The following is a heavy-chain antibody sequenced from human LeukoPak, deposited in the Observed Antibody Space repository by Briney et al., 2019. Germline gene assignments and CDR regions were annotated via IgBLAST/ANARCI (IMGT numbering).Heavy chain of an antibody. V-gene: IGHV4-34*01. J-gene: IGHJ6*02. CDR1: GGSFSGYY. D-gene: IGHD3-3*01. Sequence: SETLSLTCAVYGGSFSGYYWSWIRQPPGKGLEWIGEINHSGSTNYNPSLKSRLTISVDTSKNQFSLKLSSVTAADTAVYYCARDRQNYDFWSGYYNAYYYGMDVWGQGTTVTVSS. CDR2: INHSGST. CDR3: ARDRQNYDFWSGYYNAYYYGMDV.